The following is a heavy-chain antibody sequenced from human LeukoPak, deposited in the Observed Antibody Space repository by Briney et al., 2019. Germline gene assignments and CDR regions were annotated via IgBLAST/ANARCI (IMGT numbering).Heavy chain of an antibody. V-gene: IGHV3-7*01. Sequence: GGSLRLSCAASGFTFSNYWMSWVRQAPGKGLEWVANIKEDGSERYYVDSVKGRFIISRDNAKNSLSLQMNSLRAEDTAVYYCARRSGSYSVYFDYWGQGTLVTASS. J-gene: IGHJ4*02. CDR3: ARRSGSYSVYFDY. CDR2: IKEDGSER. D-gene: IGHD1-26*01. CDR1: GFTFSNYW.